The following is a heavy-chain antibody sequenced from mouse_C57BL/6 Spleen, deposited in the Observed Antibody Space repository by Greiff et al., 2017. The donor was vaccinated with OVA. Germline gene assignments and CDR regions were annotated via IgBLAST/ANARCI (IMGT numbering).Heavy chain of an antibody. CDR1: GYPFTNSY. CDR2: INPKNGGT. D-gene: IGHD4-1*01. Sequence: EVQLQQSGPELVKPGASVKISCKASGYPFTNSYMNWVTQSHGKSLEWIGDINPKNGGTSYNQKFKGKATLTVDKSSSTAYMELRSLTSEDSAVYYCARNWDDAMDYWGQGTSVTVSS. CDR3: ARNWDDAMDY. J-gene: IGHJ4*01. V-gene: IGHV1-26*01.